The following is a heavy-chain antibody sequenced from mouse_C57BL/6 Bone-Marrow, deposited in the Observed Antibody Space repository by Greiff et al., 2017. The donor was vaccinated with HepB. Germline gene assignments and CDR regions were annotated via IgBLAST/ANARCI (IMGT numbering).Heavy chain of an antibody. J-gene: IGHJ3*01. Sequence: QVQLKQSGPELVKPGASVKISCKASGYAFSSYWMNWVKQRPGKGLEWIGQIYPGDGDTNYNGKFKGKATLTADKSSSTAYMQLSSLTSEDSAVYFCARGQQLRLRKAWFAYWGQGTLVTVSA. V-gene: IGHV1-80*01. CDR1: GYAFSSYW. CDR3: ARGQQLRLRKAWFAY. D-gene: IGHD3-2*02. CDR2: IYPGDGDT.